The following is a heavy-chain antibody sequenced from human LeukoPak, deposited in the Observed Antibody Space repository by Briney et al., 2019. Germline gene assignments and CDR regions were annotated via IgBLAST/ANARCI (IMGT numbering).Heavy chain of an antibody. CDR1: GGTFSSYA. Sequence: SVKVSCKASGGTFSSYAISWVRQAPGQGLEWMGGIIPIFGTANYAQKFQGRVTITADESTSTAYMELSSLRSEDTAVYYCAKPKYYYDSSGYRAPRYYYYYYGMDVWGQGTTVTVSS. J-gene: IGHJ6*02. CDR2: IIPIFGTA. CDR3: AKPKYYYDSSGYRAPRYYYYYYGMDV. D-gene: IGHD3-22*01. V-gene: IGHV1-69*13.